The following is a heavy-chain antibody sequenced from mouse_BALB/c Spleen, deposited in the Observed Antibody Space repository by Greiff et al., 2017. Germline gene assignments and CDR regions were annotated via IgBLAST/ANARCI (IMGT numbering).Heavy chain of an antibody. D-gene: IGHD3-3*01. CDR1: GFSLTSYG. V-gene: IGHV2-9*02. CDR3: AREGDFAWFAY. Sequence: VHLVESGPGLVAPSQSLSITCTVSGFSLTSYGVHWVRQPPGKGLEWLGVIWAGGSTNYNSALMSRLSISKDNSKSQVFLKMNSLQTDDTAMYYCAREGDFAWFAYWGQGTLVTVSA. J-gene: IGHJ3*01. CDR2: IWAGGST.